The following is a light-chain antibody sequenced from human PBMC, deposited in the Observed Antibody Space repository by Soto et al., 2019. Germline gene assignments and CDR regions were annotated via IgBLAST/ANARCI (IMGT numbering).Light chain of an antibody. Sequence: EIVLTQSPGTLSLSPGERATLSCRASQTVSSGFLAWYQQKPGQAPRLLIYGTSTRATGIPDRFSGSGSETDFTLTISRLEPEYFAVFYCQQYATSPRTFGQGTKV. CDR2: GTS. CDR3: QQYATSPRT. J-gene: IGKJ1*01. CDR1: QTVSSGF. V-gene: IGKV3-20*01.